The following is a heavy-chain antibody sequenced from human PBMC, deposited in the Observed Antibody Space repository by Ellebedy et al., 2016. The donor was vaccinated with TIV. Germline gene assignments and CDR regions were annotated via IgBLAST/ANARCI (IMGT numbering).Heavy chain of an antibody. Sequence: GSLRLSCAVSGGSISSGYYWGWIRPPPGKGLEWIGSIYHSGSTYYNPSLKSRVTMSVDTSKNQFSLRLSSVTAADTAVYFCAKYYCPNGVFYHFDYWGRGTLVTVSS. CDR2: IYHSGST. D-gene: IGHD2-8*01. V-gene: IGHV4-38-2*01. CDR1: GGSISSGYY. J-gene: IGHJ4*02. CDR3: AKYYCPNGVFYHFDY.